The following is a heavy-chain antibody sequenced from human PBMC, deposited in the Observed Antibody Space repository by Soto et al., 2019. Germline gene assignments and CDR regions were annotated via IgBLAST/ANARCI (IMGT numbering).Heavy chain of an antibody. CDR1: GGSISTDDHY. Sequence: SETLSLTCTVSGGSISTDDHYWSWIRQPPGKGLEWIGYIYYTGSTHYNPSLKSRLFTSLDTSKNQFSLQLTSVTAADTAVYYCASLRSRWNIDYWGQGTLVTVSS. CDR3: ASLRSRWNIDY. D-gene: IGHD6-13*01. J-gene: IGHJ4*02. V-gene: IGHV4-30-4*01. CDR2: IYYTGST.